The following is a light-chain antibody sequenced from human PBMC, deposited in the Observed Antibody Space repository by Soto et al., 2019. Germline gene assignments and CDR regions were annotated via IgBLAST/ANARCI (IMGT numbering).Light chain of an antibody. CDR2: AAS. J-gene: IGKJ1*01. CDR1: QSISNY. V-gene: IGKV1-39*01. CDR3: QQSYNAPRT. Sequence: DIQMTQSPSSLSASVEDRVTITCRASQSISNYLNWYQQKPGKAPRLLIHAASSLQSGVPSRFSGSGSGTDFTLTISSLQPEDFAIYYCQQSYNAPRTFGPGTKVDNK.